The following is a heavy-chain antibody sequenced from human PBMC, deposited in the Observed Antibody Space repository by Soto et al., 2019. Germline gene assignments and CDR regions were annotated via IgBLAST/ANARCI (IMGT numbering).Heavy chain of an antibody. D-gene: IGHD6-19*01. J-gene: IGHJ4*02. V-gene: IGHV6-1*01. CDR2: TYFRSQWYS. CDR1: GDSVSSSSAA. Sequence: SQTLSLTCVISGDSVSSSSAAWNWIRQSPSRGLEWLGRTYFRSQWYSDYAVSVKSRITVNPDTSKNQFSLQLNSLTPEDTAVYYCARDPVPGYKSFDYWGQGTLVTVSS. CDR3: ARDPVPGYKSFDY.